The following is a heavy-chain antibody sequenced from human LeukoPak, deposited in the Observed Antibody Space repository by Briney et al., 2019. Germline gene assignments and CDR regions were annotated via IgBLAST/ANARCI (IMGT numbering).Heavy chain of an antibody. CDR2: INHSGST. J-gene: IGHJ4*02. CDR1: GGSISSSSYY. CDR3: ARGSRGSSSWGFDY. Sequence: SETLSLTCTVSGGSISSSSYYWSWIRQPPGKGLEWIGEINHSGSTNYNPSLKSRVTVSVDTSKNQFSLKLSSVTAADTAVYYCARGSRGSSSWGFDYWGQGTLVTVSS. V-gene: IGHV4-39*07. D-gene: IGHD6-13*01.